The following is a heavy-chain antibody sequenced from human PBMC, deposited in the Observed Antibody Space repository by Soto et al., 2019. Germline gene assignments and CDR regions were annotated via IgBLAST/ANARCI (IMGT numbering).Heavy chain of an antibody. D-gene: IGHD1-26*01. CDR2: ISSSSSTV. V-gene: IGHV3-48*02. J-gene: IGHJ4*02. CDR1: GFSFGTYS. CDR3: TRESTSTLGIVGAIYGDH. Sequence: EVQLVESGGGLEQPGGSLRLSCAASGFSFGTYSMNWVRQAPGKGLEWVSYISSSSSTVYYADSVKGRFTISRDNAKNSLYLQMNSLRDEDTAVYYCTRESTSTLGIVGAIYGDHWGQGTLVTVSS.